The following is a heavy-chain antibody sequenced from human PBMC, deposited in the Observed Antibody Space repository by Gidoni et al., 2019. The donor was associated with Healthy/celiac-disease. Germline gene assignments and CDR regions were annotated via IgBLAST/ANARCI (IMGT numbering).Heavy chain of an antibody. V-gene: IGHV1-3*01. D-gene: IGHD3-10*01. CDR1: GYTFTSYA. CDR3: ARDYYGSGSYFLSFDY. Sequence: QVQLVQSGAEVKKPGASVKVSCKASGYTFTSYAMHWVRQAPGQRLEWMGWINAGNGNTKYSQKFQGRVTITRDTSASTAYMELSSLRSEDTAVYYCARDYYGSGSYFLSFDYWGQGTLVTVSS. CDR2: INAGNGNT. J-gene: IGHJ4*02.